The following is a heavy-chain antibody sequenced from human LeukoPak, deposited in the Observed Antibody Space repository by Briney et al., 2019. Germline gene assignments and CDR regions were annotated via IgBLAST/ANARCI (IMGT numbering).Heavy chain of an antibody. V-gene: IGHV3-33*01. CDR2: IWYDGSDK. D-gene: IGHD4-17*01. CDR1: GFTFSAYG. Sequence: GGSLRLSCAASGFTFSAYGMHWVRQAPGKGLEWVAAIWYDGSDKYYADSVKGRFTISRDNSKNTVYLQVNSLRDEDTAVYYCARDEGPYGSYYGDKHRYFDYWGQGTLVTVSS. J-gene: IGHJ4*02. CDR3: ARDEGPYGSYYGDKHRYFDY.